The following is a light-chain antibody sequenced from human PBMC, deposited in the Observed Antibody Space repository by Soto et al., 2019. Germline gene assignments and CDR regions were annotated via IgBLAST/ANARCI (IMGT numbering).Light chain of an antibody. CDR1: STDVGGYNY. CDR2: DVT. V-gene: IGLV2-11*01. Sequence: QSALTQPRSVSRSPGQSVTISCTGTSTDVGGYNYVSWYQQYSGKAPKVLIYDVTKRPSGVPDRFSGSKSGDTASLTISGLQADDEADYYCCSYAETNTFVFGTGTKVTVL. CDR3: CSYAETNTFV. J-gene: IGLJ1*01.